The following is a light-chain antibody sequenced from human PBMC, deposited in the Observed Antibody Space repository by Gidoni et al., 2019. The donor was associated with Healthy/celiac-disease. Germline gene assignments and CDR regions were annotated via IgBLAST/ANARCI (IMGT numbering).Light chain of an antibody. CDR1: RSTIGAGYA. Sequence: QSVLTPPPSVSGAPVQRVTISCTGSRSTIGAGYAVHCYQQLPATAHKLLIYGNSNRPSGVPARFSGSKSGTSASLAITGLQAEDEADYYCQSYDSSLCWVFGGGTKLTVL. CDR3: QSYDSSLCWV. CDR2: GNS. J-gene: IGLJ3*02. V-gene: IGLV1-40*01.